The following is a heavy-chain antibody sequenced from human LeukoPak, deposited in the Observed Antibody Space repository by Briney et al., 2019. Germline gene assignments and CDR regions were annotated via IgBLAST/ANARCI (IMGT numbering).Heavy chain of an antibody. V-gene: IGHV3-23*01. Sequence: GGSLRLSCAASGFTFSSYGMSWVRQAPGKGLEWVSAISGSGGSTYYADSVKGRFTISRDNSKNTAYLQMNSLKTEDTAVYYCTRQSVTTLGFDPWGQGTLVTVSS. J-gene: IGHJ5*02. D-gene: IGHD4-17*01. CDR3: TRQSVTTLGFDP. CDR1: GFTFSSYG. CDR2: ISGSGGST.